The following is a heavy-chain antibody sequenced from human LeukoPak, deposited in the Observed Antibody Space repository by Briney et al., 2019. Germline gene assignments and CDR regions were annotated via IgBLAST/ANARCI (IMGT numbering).Heavy chain of an antibody. V-gene: IGHV3-30*04. D-gene: IGHD4-17*01. Sequence: GGSLRLSCAASGFTFSNYAMHWVRQAPGKGLEWVAVISPDGSNKYYADSVKGRFTISRDNSKNTLYVQMNSLRAEDTAVYYCAKTETTVTASFDYWGQGTLVTVSS. CDR3: AKTETTVTASFDY. CDR2: ISPDGSNK. J-gene: IGHJ4*02. CDR1: GFTFSNYA.